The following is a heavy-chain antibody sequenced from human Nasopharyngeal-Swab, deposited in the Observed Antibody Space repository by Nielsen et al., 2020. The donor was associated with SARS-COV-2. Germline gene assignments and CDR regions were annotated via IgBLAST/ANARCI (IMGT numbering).Heavy chain of an antibody. V-gene: IGHV4-39*07. Sequence: SETLSLTCTVSGGSISSGDYYWSWIRQPPGKGLEWIGEINHSGSTNYNPSLKSRVTISVDTSKNQFSLKLSSVTAADTAVYYCARRGYSYAPRDWGQGTLVTVSS. CDR2: INHSGST. D-gene: IGHD5-18*01. CDR1: GGSISSGDYY. J-gene: IGHJ4*02. CDR3: ARRGYSYAPRD.